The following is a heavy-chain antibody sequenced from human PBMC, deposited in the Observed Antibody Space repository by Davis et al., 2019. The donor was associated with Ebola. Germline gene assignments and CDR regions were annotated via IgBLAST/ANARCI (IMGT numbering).Heavy chain of an antibody. J-gene: IGHJ6*02. Sequence: GESLKISCAASGFTFSSYAMSWVRQAPGKGLEWVSAISGSGGSTYYADSVKGRFTISRDNSKNSLYLQMNSLRAEDTAVYYCARSVEMATINYYYYGMDVWGQGTTVTVSS. CDR3: ARSVEMATINYYYYGMDV. CDR1: GFTFSSYA. V-gene: IGHV3-23*01. CDR2: ISGSGGST. D-gene: IGHD5-24*01.